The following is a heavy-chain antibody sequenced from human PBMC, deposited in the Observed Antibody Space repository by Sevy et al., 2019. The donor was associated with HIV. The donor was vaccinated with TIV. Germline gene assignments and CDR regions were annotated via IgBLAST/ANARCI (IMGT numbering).Heavy chain of an antibody. J-gene: IGHJ2*01. CDR1: GFTFSSYA. CDR3: AKGLDYGSGSSPEKYWYFDL. CDR2: ISGSGGST. V-gene: IGHV3-23*01. D-gene: IGHD3-10*01. Sequence: GGSLRLSCAASGFTFSSYAMSWVRQAPGKGLEWVSAISGSGGSTYYADSVKGRFTISRDNSKNTLYLQMNSLRAEDTAVYYCAKGLDYGSGSSPEKYWYFDLWGRGTLVTVSS.